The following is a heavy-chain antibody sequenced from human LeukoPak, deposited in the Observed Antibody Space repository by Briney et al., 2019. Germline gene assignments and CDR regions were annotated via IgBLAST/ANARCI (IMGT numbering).Heavy chain of an antibody. Sequence: ASVKASCKVSGYTLTELSMHWVRQAPGKGLEWMGGFDPEDGETIYAQKFQGRDTMTEDTSTDTAYMELSSLRSEDTAVYYCATDLNRDGYRTGAFDIWGQGTMVTVSS. CDR3: ATDLNRDGYRTGAFDI. V-gene: IGHV1-24*01. CDR2: FDPEDGET. J-gene: IGHJ3*02. CDR1: GYTLTELS. D-gene: IGHD5-24*01.